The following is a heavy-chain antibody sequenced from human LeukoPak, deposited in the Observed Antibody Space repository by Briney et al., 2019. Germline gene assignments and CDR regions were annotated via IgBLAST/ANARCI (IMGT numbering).Heavy chain of an antibody. CDR3: ARTKNPYCSSTSCYYYFDY. CDR2: IWYDGSNK. D-gene: IGHD2-2*01. J-gene: IGHJ4*02. CDR1: GFTFSSYG. Sequence: PGRSLRLSCAASGFTFSSYGMHWVRQAPGKGLEWVAVIWYDGSNKYYADSVKGRFTISRDNSKNTLYLQMNSLRAEDTAVYYCARTKNPYCSSTSCYYYFDYWGQGTLVTVSS. V-gene: IGHV3-33*01.